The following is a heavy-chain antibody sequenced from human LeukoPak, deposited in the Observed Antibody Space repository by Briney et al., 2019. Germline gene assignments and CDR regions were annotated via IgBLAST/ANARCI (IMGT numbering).Heavy chain of an antibody. D-gene: IGHD6-19*01. J-gene: IGHJ4*02. CDR3: ARGTGIAVAGPRAGYDY. V-gene: IGHV4-34*01. CDR2: INHSGST. Sequence: SETLSLTCAVYGGSFSGYYWSWIRQPPGKGLDWIGEINHSGSTNYNPSLKSRVTISVDTFKNQFSLKLSSVTAADTAVYYCARGTGIAVAGPRAGYDYWGQGTLVTVSS. CDR1: GGSFSGYY.